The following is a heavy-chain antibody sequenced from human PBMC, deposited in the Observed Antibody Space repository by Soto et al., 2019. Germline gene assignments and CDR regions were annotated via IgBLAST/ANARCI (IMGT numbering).Heavy chain of an antibody. Sequence: PSETLSLTCTVSGGSISSGGYYWSWIRQHPGKGLEWIGYIYYSGSTYYNPSLKSRVTISVDTSKNQFSLKLSSVTAADTAVYYCAHSLIGYYYDSSGSNWFDPWGQGTLVTVSS. CDR3: AHSLIGYYYDSSGSNWFDP. J-gene: IGHJ5*02. V-gene: IGHV4-31*03. D-gene: IGHD3-22*01. CDR1: GGSISSGGYY. CDR2: IYYSGST.